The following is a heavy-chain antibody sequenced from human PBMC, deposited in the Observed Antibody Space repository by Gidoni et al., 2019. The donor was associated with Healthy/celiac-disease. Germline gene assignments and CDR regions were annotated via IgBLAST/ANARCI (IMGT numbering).Heavy chain of an antibody. CDR3: ATIFKDIVVVVAATNHYGMDV. D-gene: IGHD2-15*01. V-gene: IGHV1-24*01. CDR2: FDPEDGET. J-gene: IGHJ6*02. CDR1: GYTLTELS. Sequence: SVASVKVSCKVSGYTLTELSMHWVRQAPGKGLEWMGGFDPEDGETSYAQKFQGRVTMTEDTSTDTAYMELSSLRSEDTAVYYCATIFKDIVVVVAATNHYGMDVWGQGTTVTVSS.